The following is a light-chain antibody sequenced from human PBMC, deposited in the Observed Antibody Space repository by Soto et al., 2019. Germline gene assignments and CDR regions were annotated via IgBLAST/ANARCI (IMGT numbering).Light chain of an antibody. J-gene: IGKJ3*01. V-gene: IGKV1D-12*01. Sequence: DIPMTQSPSSVSASVGDRVTITCRASHGIGSWLAWYQQKPGKAPKLLISGASSLQSGVPSRFSGSGSGTDFTLTISSLQPEDFATYYCQQANGSPFTFGPGTKVDIK. CDR2: GAS. CDR1: HGIGSW. CDR3: QQANGSPFT.